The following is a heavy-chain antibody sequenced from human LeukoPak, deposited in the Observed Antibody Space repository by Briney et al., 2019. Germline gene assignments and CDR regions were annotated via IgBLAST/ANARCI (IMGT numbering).Heavy chain of an antibody. CDR3: ARERSGYSGYDLGRSFDY. CDR2: IRYDGSNK. D-gene: IGHD5-12*01. V-gene: IGHV3-30*02. J-gene: IGHJ4*02. CDR1: GFNFSSYG. Sequence: GGSLRLSCAASGFNFSSYGMHWVRQAPGKGLEWVAFIRYDGSNKYYADSVKGRFTISRDNAKNSLYLQMNSLRAEDTAVYYCARERSGYSGYDLGRSFDYWGQGTLVTVSS.